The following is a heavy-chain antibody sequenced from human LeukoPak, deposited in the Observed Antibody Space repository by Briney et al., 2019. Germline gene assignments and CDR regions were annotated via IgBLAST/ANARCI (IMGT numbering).Heavy chain of an antibody. D-gene: IGHD6-13*01. J-gene: IGHJ4*02. V-gene: IGHV3-15*01. Sequence: GSLRLSCAASGFTFSNAWMSWVRQAPGKGLEWVGRIKSKTDGGTTDYAAPVKGRFTISRDDSKNTLFLQMNSLRADDTAVYYCAKEGSWTFFDDWGQGTLVTVSS. CDR3: AKEGSWTFFDD. CDR1: GFTFSNAW. CDR2: IKSKTDGGTT.